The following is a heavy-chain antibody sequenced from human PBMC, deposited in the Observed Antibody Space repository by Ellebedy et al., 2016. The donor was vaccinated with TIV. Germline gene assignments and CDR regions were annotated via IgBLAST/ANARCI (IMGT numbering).Heavy chain of an antibody. CDR2: IRYDGSNK. D-gene: IGHD2-2*01. CDR3: AKVLVVPAAIWAADY. J-gene: IGHJ4*02. V-gene: IGHV3-30*02. Sequence: GESLKISCAASGFTFSSYGMHWVRQAPGKGLEWVAFIRYDGSNKYYTDSVKGRFTISRDNSKNTLYLQMNSLRVEDTAVYYCAKVLVVPAAIWAADYWGQGTLVTVSS. CDR1: GFTFSSYG.